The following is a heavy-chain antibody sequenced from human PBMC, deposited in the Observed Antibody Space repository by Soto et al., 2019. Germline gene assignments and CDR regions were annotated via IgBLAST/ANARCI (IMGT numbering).Heavy chain of an antibody. CDR2: INAGNGNT. CDR3: ARDVGYYGSGSSFDY. V-gene: IGHV1-3*01. CDR1: GYTFTSYA. Sequence: ASVKVSCKASGYTFTSYAMHWVRQAPGQRLEWMGWINAGNGNTKYSQKFQGRVTITRDTSASTAYMELSSLRSEDTAVYYCARDVGYYGSGSSFDYWGQGTLVTVSS. D-gene: IGHD3-10*01. J-gene: IGHJ4*02.